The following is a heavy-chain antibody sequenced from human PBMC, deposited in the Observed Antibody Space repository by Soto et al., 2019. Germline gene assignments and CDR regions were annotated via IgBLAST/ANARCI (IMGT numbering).Heavy chain of an antibody. CDR2: ISYDGSNK. V-gene: IGHV3-30*18. CDR3: AKDLIAVAGTDYFDY. J-gene: IGHJ4*02. Sequence: GGSLRLSCAASGFTFSSYGMHWVRQAPGKGLEWVAVISYDGSNKYYADSVKGRFTISRDNSKNTLYLQMNSLRAEDTAVYYCAKDLIAVAGTDYFDYWGQGTLVTVAS. D-gene: IGHD6-19*01. CDR1: GFTFSSYG.